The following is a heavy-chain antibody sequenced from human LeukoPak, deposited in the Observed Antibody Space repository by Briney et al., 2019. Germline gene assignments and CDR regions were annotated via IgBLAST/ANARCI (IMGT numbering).Heavy chain of an antibody. CDR3: ARAGHYYGSGSYYAPPLDYYYYGMDV. J-gene: IGHJ6*02. D-gene: IGHD3-10*01. CDR2: INAGNGNT. CDR1: GYTFTSYA. Sequence: ASVKVSCKASGYTFTSYAMHWVRQAPGQRLEWMGWINAGNGNTKYSQKFQGRVTITRDTSASTAYMELSSLRSEDTAVYYCARAGHYYGSGSYYAPPLDYYYYGMDVWGQGTTVTVSS. V-gene: IGHV1-3*01.